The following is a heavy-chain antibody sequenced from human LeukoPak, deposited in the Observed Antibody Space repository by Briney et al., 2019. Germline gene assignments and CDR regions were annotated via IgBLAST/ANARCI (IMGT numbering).Heavy chain of an antibody. D-gene: IGHD4-11*01. Sequence: SGGSLRLSCAVSGFTFNSYAMSWVRQAPGKALEWVSAISGSSGTTYYADSVKGRFTISRDNSKNTLYAQMNSLRAEDTAVYYCAKMDLYSNSYWGQGTLVTVSS. CDR2: ISGSSGTT. V-gene: IGHV3-23*01. J-gene: IGHJ4*02. CDR3: AKMDLYSNSY. CDR1: GFTFNSYA.